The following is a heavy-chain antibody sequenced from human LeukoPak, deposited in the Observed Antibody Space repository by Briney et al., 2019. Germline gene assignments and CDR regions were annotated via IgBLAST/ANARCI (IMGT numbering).Heavy chain of an antibody. CDR3: ARSGSHDY. J-gene: IGHJ4*02. CDR2: ISSSSSYT. D-gene: IGHD1-26*01. V-gene: IGHV3-21*04. CDR1: GFTFSSYS. Sequence: GGSLRLSCAASGFTFSSYSMNWVRQAPGKGLEWVSSISSSSSYTNYADSVKGRFTISRDNAKNSLYLQMNSLRADDTAVYYCARSGSHDYWGQGTLVTVSS.